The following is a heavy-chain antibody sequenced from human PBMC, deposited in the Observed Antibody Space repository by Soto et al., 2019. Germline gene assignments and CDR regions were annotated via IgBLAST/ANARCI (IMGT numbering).Heavy chain of an antibody. CDR1: GYSFTSYW. CDR2: IDPSDSYT. CDR3: ARRQAAAGDKHLTFDY. Sequence: GESLKISCKGSGYSFTSYWISWVRQMPGKGLEWMGRIDPSDSYTNYSPSFQGHVTISADKSISTAYLQWSSLKASDTAMYYCARRQAAAGDKHLTFDYWGKGTLVTVDS. J-gene: IGHJ4*02. V-gene: IGHV5-10-1*01. D-gene: IGHD6-13*01.